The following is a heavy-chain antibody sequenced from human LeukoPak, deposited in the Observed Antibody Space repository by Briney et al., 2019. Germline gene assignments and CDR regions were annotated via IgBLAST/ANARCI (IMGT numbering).Heavy chain of an antibody. D-gene: IGHD1-1*01. CDR2: IKQDGSEK. CDR3: ATNDVRGYYFDY. Sequence: PGGPLRLSCAASGFTFSSYWMSWVRQAPGKGLEWVANIKQDGSEKYYVDSVKGRFTISRDNAKNSLYLQMNSLRAEDTAVYYCATNDVRGYYFDYWGQGTLVTVSS. CDR1: GFTFSSYW. V-gene: IGHV3-7*03. J-gene: IGHJ4*02.